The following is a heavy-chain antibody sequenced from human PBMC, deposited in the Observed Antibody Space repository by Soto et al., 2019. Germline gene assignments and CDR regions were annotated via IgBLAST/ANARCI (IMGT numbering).Heavy chain of an antibody. J-gene: IGHJ4*02. V-gene: IGHV1-69*06. CDR1: GGTFGSYA. CDR2: IIPMYGST. D-gene: IGHD3-22*01. Sequence: QVQLVQSGAEVQKPGSSVKVSCKASGGTFGSYAISWVRQAPGQGLEWLGGIIPMYGSTDYAQKFQGRVTITPDNSTSTAYMEVSSLRSEDTAVYYCARGLSYYDSSNFDDWGQGTMVTVSS. CDR3: ARGLSYYDSSNFDD.